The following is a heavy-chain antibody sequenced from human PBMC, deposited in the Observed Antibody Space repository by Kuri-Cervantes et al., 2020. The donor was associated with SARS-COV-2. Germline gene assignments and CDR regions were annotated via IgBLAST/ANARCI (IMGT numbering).Heavy chain of an antibody. D-gene: IGHD2-8*01. CDR3: AREVIVLMEYAMSH. CDR1: GFTFSSYA. V-gene: IGHV3-30-3*01. CDR2: ISYDGSNK. Sequence: GGSLRLSCAASGFTFSSYAMHWVRQAPGKGLEWVAVISYDGSNKYYADSVKGRFTITRDNSKNTMYLQMNSLRAEDTAVYYCAREVIVLMEYAMSHWGQGTLVTVSS. J-gene: IGHJ4*02.